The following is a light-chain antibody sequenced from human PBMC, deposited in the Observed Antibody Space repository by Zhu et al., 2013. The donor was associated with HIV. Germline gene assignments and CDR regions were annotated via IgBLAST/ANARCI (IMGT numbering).Light chain of an antibody. CDR1: KLGDKY. V-gene: IGLV3-1*01. CDR3: QAWDSTTGL. Sequence: SYELTQPPSVSVSPGQTASITCSGDKLGDKYACWYQQKPGQSPVLVIYQDNKRPSGIPERFSGSNSGNTATLTISGTQAMDEADYYCQAWDSTTGLFGGGTKLTVL. J-gene: IGLJ2*01. CDR2: QDN.